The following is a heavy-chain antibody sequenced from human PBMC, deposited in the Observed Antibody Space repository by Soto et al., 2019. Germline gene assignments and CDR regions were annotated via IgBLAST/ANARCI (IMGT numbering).Heavy chain of an antibody. V-gene: IGHV4-59*01. D-gene: IGHD2-15*01. Sequence: SETLSLTCTVSGGSISSYYWSWIRQPPGKGLEWIGYIYYSGSTNYNPSLKSRVTISVDTSKNQFSLKLSSVTAADTAVYYCARGIRYCSGGSCHGSHGMDVWGQGTTVTAP. CDR1: GGSISSYY. CDR2: IYYSGST. CDR3: ARGIRYCSGGSCHGSHGMDV. J-gene: IGHJ6*02.